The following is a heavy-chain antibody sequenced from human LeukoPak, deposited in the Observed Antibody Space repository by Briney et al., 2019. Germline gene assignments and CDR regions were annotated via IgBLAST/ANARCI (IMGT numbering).Heavy chain of an antibody. Sequence: PSETLSLTCTVSGDSISSGGYYWSWIRQHPGKGLVWIGYIYNSVSTYYNPSLKSRVTISIDTSKRQFSLKLTSVTAADTVVYYCAREPTGSYSFDFWGQGTLVTVSS. CDR1: GDSISSGGYY. V-gene: IGHV4-31*03. CDR2: IYNSVST. D-gene: IGHD1-26*01. J-gene: IGHJ4*02. CDR3: AREPTGSYSFDF.